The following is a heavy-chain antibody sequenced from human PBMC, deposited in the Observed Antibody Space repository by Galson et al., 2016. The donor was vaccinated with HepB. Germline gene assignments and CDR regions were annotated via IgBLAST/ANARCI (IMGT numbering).Heavy chain of an antibody. CDR3: AREGVGIAVAATAFDY. Sequence: SLRLSCAASGFTFSSYGMHWVRQAPGKGLEWVPLIWIDGSNRYYADSVKGRFTISRDNSKNTLYLQMNSLRAEDTAVYYCAREGVGIAVAATAFDYWGQGTLVTVSS. V-gene: IGHV3-33*01. CDR2: IWIDGSNR. J-gene: IGHJ4*02. CDR1: GFTFSSYG. D-gene: IGHD6-19*01.